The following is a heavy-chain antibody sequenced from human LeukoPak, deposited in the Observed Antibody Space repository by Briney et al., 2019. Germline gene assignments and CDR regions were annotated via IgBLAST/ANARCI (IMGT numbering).Heavy chain of an antibody. CDR2: IYSTGST. D-gene: IGHD5-18*01. CDR1: GFPVSSSY. Sequence: GGSLRLSCAASGFPVSSSYMSWVRQAPGKGLEWVSVIYSTGSTYYADSVKGRFTISRDSSKNTLYLQMNSLRAEDTAVYYCARDLGGYSFGYYYYYMDVWGKGTTVTISS. V-gene: IGHV3-53*01. J-gene: IGHJ6*03. CDR3: ARDLGGYSFGYYYYYMDV.